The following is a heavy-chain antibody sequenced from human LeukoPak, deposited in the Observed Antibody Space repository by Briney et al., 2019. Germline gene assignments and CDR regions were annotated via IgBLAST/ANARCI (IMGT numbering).Heavy chain of an antibody. V-gene: IGHV3-30*18. J-gene: IGHJ3*02. CDR2: ISFDGTNK. CDR1: GFIFSSYA. Sequence: GGSLRLSCVASGFIFSSYAIHWVRQAPGKGLEWVAVISFDGTNKYYADSVKGRFTISRDNSKNTLYLQMNRLRAEDTAVYYCAKVRVVAAMSGAFDIWGQGTMVTVSS. CDR3: AKVRVVAAMSGAFDI. D-gene: IGHD2-15*01.